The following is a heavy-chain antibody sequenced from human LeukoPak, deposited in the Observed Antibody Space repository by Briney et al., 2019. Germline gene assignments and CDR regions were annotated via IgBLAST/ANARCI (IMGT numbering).Heavy chain of an antibody. D-gene: IGHD3-22*01. CDR1: GGSISTSNYY. CDR3: ARGSRITMIVVARRAFDI. CDR2: IFYSGST. J-gene: IGHJ3*02. Sequence: SETLSLTCTVSGGSISTSNYYWGWIRQPPGKGLEWIGNIFYSGSTYYSPSLRSRVTISLDTSRNQFSLKLSSVTAADTAVYYCARGSRITMIVVARRAFDIWGQGTMVTVSS. V-gene: IGHV4-39*07.